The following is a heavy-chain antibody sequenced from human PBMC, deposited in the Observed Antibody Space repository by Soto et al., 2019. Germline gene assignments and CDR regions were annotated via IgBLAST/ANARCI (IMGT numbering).Heavy chain of an antibody. CDR2: IYYSGST. CDR3: ARERSSRITGTTTLDAFDI. J-gene: IGHJ3*02. Sequence: SETLSLTYTVSGGSISSYYWSWIRQPPGKGLEWIGYIYYSGSTNYNPSLKSRVTISVDTSKNQFSLKLSSVTAADTAVYYCARERSSRITGTTTLDAFDIWGQGTMVTV. V-gene: IGHV4-59*01. CDR1: GGSISSYY. D-gene: IGHD1-7*01.